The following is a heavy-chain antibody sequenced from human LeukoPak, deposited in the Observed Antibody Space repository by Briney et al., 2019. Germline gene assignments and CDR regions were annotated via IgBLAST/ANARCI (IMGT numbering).Heavy chain of an antibody. V-gene: IGHV4-34*01. CDR3: ARTLRFPREFDY. Sequence: ASETLSLTCAVYGGSFSGYYWSWIRQPPGKGLEWIGEINHSGSTNYNPSLKSRVTISVDTSKNQFSLKLSSVTAADTAVYYCARTLRFPREFDYWGQGTLVTVSS. J-gene: IGHJ4*02. D-gene: IGHD3-3*01. CDR2: INHSGST. CDR1: GGSFSGYY.